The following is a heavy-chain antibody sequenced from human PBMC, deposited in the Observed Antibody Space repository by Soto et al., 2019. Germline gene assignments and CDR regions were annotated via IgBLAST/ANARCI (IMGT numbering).Heavy chain of an antibody. CDR1: GGAFSTSD. D-gene: IGHD3-22*01. CDR3: AREPRSGWAQDAFDV. Sequence: QVHLVQSGAEVKMPGSSVRVSCASSGGAFSTSDIGWVRPAPGQGLEWMGGIIPVFGAANYAQKFKGRVTITADESTRTAYLELSSLKPEDTATDYCAREPRSGWAQDAFDVWGPGTSIIVSS. J-gene: IGHJ3*01. V-gene: IGHV1-69*01. CDR2: IIPVFGAA.